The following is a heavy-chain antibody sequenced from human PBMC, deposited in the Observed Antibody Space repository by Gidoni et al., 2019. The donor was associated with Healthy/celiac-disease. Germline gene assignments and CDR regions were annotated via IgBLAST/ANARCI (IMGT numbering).Heavy chain of an antibody. CDR3: ARDEVLLWFGELSGMDV. D-gene: IGHD3-10*01. V-gene: IGHV3-33*01. CDR2: IWYDGSNK. Sequence: QVQLVESGGGVVQPGSSLRLSCSASGFTFRSNGMHWVRQAPGKGLEWVAVIWYDGSNKYYADSVKGRFTISRDNSKNTLYLQMNSLRAEDTAVYYCARDEVLLWFGELSGMDVWGQGTTVTVSS. CDR1: GFTFRSNG. J-gene: IGHJ6*02.